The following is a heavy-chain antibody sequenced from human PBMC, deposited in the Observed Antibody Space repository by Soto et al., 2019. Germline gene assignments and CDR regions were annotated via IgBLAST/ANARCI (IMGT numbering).Heavy chain of an antibody. CDR1: GFTFSDYY. Sequence: LRLSCAASGFTFSDYYMSWIRQAPGKGLGWVSYISSSGSTIYYADSVQGRFTISRDNAKNSLYLQMNSLRADDTAVYYCARDRDSSGWLNVEYWGQGTLVTVSS. V-gene: IGHV3-11*01. CDR3: ARDRDSSGWLNVEY. D-gene: IGHD6-19*01. CDR2: ISSSGSTI. J-gene: IGHJ4*02.